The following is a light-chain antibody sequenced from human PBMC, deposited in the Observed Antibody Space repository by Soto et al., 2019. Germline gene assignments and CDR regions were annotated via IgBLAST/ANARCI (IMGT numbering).Light chain of an antibody. CDR1: QSVAGSF. CDR2: GAS. J-gene: IGKJ1*01. V-gene: IGKV3-20*01. Sequence: EIVLTQSPGTLSLSPGERATLSCRASQSVAGSFLAWYQQKPGQAPRLLIHGASSRATGIPDRFSGSESGTDFTLNISRLEPEDFAVYYCQQYGSSPWTFGQGTKVEIK. CDR3: QQYGSSPWT.